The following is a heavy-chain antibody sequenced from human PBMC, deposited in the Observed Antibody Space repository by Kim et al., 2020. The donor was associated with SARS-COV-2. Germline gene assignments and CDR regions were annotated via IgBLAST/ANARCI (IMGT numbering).Heavy chain of an antibody. Sequence: SETLSLTSTVYAGSIRSSSYSWGWIRQPPGTGLEWLGRMYYSGSAHYNPSLKSRVTISVDTSKNQFSLKLSSVTAADTAVYYCVRHRGQWLRNSFDYWGHGTLVTVSS. CDR3: VRHRGQWLRNSFDY. V-gene: IGHV4-39*01. CDR2: MYYSGSA. CDR1: AGSIRSSSYS. D-gene: IGHD5-12*01. J-gene: IGHJ4*01.